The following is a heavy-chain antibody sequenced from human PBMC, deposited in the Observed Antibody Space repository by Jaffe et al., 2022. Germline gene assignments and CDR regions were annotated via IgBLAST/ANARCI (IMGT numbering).Heavy chain of an antibody. J-gene: IGHJ6*03. CDR3: ARDRAVAGTGYYYYYYMDV. CDR1: GYTFTGYY. Sequence: QVQLVQSGAEVKKPGASVKVSCKASGYTFTGYYMHWVRQAPGQGLEWMGWINPNSGGTNYAQKFQGRVTMTRDTSISTAYMELSRLRSDDTAVYYCARDRAVAGTGYYYYYYMDVWGKGTTVTVSS. CDR2: INPNSGGT. V-gene: IGHV1-2*02. D-gene: IGHD6-19*01.